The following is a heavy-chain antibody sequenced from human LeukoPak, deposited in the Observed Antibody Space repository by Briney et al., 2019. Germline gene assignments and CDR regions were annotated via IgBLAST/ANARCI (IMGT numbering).Heavy chain of an antibody. CDR3: ARGLYYGSGSNY. D-gene: IGHD3-10*01. Sequence: SETLSLTCTVSGYSISSGYYWGWIRQPPGKGLEWIGSIYHSGSTYYNPSLKSRVTISVDTSKNQFSLKLSSVTAADTAVYYCARGLYYGSGSNYWGRGTLVTVPS. V-gene: IGHV4-38-2*02. J-gene: IGHJ4*02. CDR2: IYHSGST. CDR1: GYSISSGYY.